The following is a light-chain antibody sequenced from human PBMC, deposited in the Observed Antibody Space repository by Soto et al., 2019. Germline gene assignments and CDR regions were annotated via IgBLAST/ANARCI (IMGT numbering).Light chain of an antibody. Sequence: DIQMTQSPSSLSASVGDRVTITCRAGQSVSTYLNWYQQKTDKDPKLLIYGSYRLQTGVPSRFSGSGSGTDFTLAISSVQPEDFATYFCQHTYRTPWTFGQGTKVDNK. CDR1: QSVSTY. J-gene: IGKJ1*01. V-gene: IGKV1-39*01. CDR2: GSY. CDR3: QHTYRTPWT.